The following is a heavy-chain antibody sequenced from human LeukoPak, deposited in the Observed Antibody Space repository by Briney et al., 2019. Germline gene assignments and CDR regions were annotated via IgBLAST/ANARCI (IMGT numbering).Heavy chain of an antibody. D-gene: IGHD6-19*01. Sequence: PSETLSLTCAVYGGSFSGYYWSWIRQPPGKGLEWIGEINHSGSTNYNPSLKRRVTISVDTSKNQFSLKLSSVTAADTAVYYCARGVHRGWYLPEYFQHWGQGTLVTVSS. V-gene: IGHV4-34*01. CDR1: GGSFSGYY. CDR3: ARGVHRGWYLPEYFQH. CDR2: INHSGST. J-gene: IGHJ1*01.